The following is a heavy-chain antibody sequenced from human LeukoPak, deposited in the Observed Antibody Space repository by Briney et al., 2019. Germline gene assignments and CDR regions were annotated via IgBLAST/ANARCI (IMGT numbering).Heavy chain of an antibody. D-gene: IGHD3-3*01. CDR1: GFTVSSNT. Sequence: GGSLRLSCAASGFTVSSNTVIWVRQAPGKGLEWVSVLQRDGTTYYKDSVKGRFTISRDNSKNTLYLQMNSLRAEDTAVYYCAKDMQSGYPLYYFDYWGQGTLVTVSS. CDR3: AKDMQSGYPLYYFDY. V-gene: IGHV3-53*01. CDR2: LQRDGTT. J-gene: IGHJ4*02.